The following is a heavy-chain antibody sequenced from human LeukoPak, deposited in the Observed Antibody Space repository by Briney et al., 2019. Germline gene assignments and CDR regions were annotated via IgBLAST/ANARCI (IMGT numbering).Heavy chain of an antibody. CDR3: ARDFYSPGWKGIHYFFDY. J-gene: IGHJ4*02. Sequence: GGSLRLSCVASGFTFSNYAIHWVRQAPGKGPEWVAVISYDGFHKYYPHSVQGRFTISRDNSNSTVTLQMNSLRPDDTAFYFCARDFYSPGWKGIHYFFDYGGQGTLVTVS. V-gene: IGHV3-30*01. CDR2: ISYDGFHK. CDR1: GFTFSNYA. D-gene: IGHD6-19*01.